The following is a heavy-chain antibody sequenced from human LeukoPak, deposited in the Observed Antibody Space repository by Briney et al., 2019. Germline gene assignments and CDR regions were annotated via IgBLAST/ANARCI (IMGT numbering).Heavy chain of an antibody. V-gene: IGHV4-34*01. D-gene: IGHD3-22*01. CDR2: INHSGST. CDR1: GGSFSGYY. CDR3: ARGQHIVVYDY. J-gene: IGHJ4*02. Sequence: SETLSLTCAVYGGSFSGYYWSWIRQPPGKGLEWIGEINHSGSTNYNPSLKSRVTIPVDTSKNQFSLKLSSVTAADTAVYYCARGQHIVVYDYWGQGTLVTVSS.